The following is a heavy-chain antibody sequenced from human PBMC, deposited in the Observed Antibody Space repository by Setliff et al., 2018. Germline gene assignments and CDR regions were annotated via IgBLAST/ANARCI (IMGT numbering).Heavy chain of an antibody. CDR3: ARSGGGYDFWSGYLVSHYYYYMDV. J-gene: IGHJ6*03. CDR2: MNPNSGNT. CDR1: GYTFTSYD. D-gene: IGHD3-3*01. Sequence: ASVKVSCKASGYTFTSYDINWVRQATGQGLEWMGWMNPNSGNTGYAQKFQGRVTITRNTSISTAYMELSSLRSEDTAVYYCARSGGGYDFWSGYLVSHYYYYMDVWGKGTTVTVSS. V-gene: IGHV1-8*03.